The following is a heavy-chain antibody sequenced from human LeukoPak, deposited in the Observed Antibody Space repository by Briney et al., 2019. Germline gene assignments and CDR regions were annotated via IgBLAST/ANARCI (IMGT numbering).Heavy chain of an antibody. V-gene: IGHV1-2*02. Sequence: GASVKVSCKASGYTFIDYYMNWVLQAPGQGLEWMGWINTNTGETSYAQKFQGRVTMTRDTSISTVYMELTSLTSDDTAVYYCARWGGVQFDPWGQGTLVTVSS. J-gene: IGHJ5*02. CDR1: GYTFIDYY. CDR3: ARWGGVQFDP. D-gene: IGHD2-8*01. CDR2: INTNTGET.